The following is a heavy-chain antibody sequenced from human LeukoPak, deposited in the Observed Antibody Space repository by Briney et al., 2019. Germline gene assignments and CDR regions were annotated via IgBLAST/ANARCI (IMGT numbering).Heavy chain of an antibody. V-gene: IGHV3-30*18. Sequence: PGGSLRLSCAASGFTFSSYGMHWVRQAPGKGLEWVAVISYDGSNKYYADSVKGRFTISRDNSKNTLYLQMNSLRAEDTAVYYCAKDPGVWGYFDYWGQGTLVTVSS. CDR1: GFTFSSYG. CDR3: AKDPGVWGYFDY. D-gene: IGHD3-16*01. CDR2: ISYDGSNK. J-gene: IGHJ4*02.